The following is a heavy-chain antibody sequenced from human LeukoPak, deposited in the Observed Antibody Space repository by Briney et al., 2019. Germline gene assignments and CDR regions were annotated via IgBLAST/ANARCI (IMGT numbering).Heavy chain of an antibody. CDR2: IYYSGST. CDR1: GGSFSGYY. Sequence: SETLSLTCAVYGGSFSGYYWSWIRQPPGKGLEWIGSIYYSGSTYYNPSLKSRVTISVDTSKNQFSLKLSSVTAADTAVYYCARVETGWGQGTLVTVSS. D-gene: IGHD3-9*01. V-gene: IGHV4-34*01. J-gene: IGHJ4*02. CDR3: ARVETG.